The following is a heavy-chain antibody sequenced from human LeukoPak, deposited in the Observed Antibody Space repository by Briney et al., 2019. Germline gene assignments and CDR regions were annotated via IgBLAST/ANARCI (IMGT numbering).Heavy chain of an antibody. CDR1: GFTFSSYW. J-gene: IGHJ1*01. CDR3: ARAPSEIGGYYPEYFRH. Sequence: PGGPLRLSCAASGFTFSSYWMHWVRQAPGKGLVWVSRIKSDGSTNYADSVKGRFTISRDNAKNTLSLQMNSLRAEDTGVYYCARAPSEIGGYYPEYFRHWGKGTLVTVSS. V-gene: IGHV3-74*01. D-gene: IGHD3-22*01. CDR2: IKSDGST.